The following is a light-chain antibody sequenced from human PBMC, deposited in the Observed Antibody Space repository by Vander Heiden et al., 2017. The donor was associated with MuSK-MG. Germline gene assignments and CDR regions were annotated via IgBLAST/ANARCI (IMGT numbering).Light chain of an antibody. V-gene: IGLV3-21*04. CDR3: QVWDSSSDHPGV. Sequence: SYVLTQPPPVSVAPGKTARITWGGNSIGSKSVHWYQQKRGQAPVLVIYYDSDRPSGIPERFSGSNAGNTATLTISRVEAGDEADYYCQVWDSSSDHPGVFGTGTKVTVL. J-gene: IGLJ1*01. CDR1: SIGSKS. CDR2: YDS.